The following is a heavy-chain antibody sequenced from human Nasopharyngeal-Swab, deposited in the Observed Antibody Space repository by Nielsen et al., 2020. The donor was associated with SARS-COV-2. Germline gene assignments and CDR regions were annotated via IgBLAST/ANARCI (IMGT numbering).Heavy chain of an antibody. D-gene: IGHD6-13*01. Sequence: SETLSLTCAVSGGSISSYYWSWIRQPPGKGLEWIGYIYYSGSTNYNPSLKSRVTISVDTSKNQFSLKLSSVTAADTVVYYCARGDSSSWYPNKGYYMDVWGKGTTVTVSS. CDR3: ARGDSSSWYPNKGYYMDV. V-gene: IGHV4-59*01. CDR1: GGSISSYY. J-gene: IGHJ6*03. CDR2: IYYSGST.